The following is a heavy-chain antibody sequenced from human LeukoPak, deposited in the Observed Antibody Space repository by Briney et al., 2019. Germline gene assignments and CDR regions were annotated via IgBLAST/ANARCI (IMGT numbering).Heavy chain of an antibody. CDR2: ISAYNGNT. V-gene: IGHV1-18*01. CDR3: ARDLKMGYSSGRYSWGTGSSNDY. Sequence: ASVKVSCKASGYTFTNYGISWVRQAPGQGLEWMGWISAYNGNTNYAQKFQGRITMTTDTSTSTAYMELRSLRSDDTVVYYCARDLKMGYSSGRYSWGTGSSNDYWGQGTLVTVSS. CDR1: GYTFTNYG. J-gene: IGHJ4*02. D-gene: IGHD6-19*01.